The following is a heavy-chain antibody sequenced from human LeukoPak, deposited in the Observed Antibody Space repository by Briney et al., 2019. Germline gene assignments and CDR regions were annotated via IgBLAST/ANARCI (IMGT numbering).Heavy chain of an antibody. J-gene: IGHJ4*02. Sequence: PGGSLRLSCAASGFTFSSYWMHWVRQVPGKGLVWVSRISSDESSTTYADSVKGRFTISRDNAENTLYLQMNSLRAEDTAVYYCAGDTYGSGNIYEYWGQGTLVMVSS. CDR2: ISSDESST. CDR3: AGDTYGSGNIYEY. CDR1: GFTFSSYW. V-gene: IGHV3-74*01. D-gene: IGHD3-10*01.